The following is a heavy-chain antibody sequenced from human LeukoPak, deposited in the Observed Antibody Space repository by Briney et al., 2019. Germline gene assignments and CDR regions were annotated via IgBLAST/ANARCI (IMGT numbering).Heavy chain of an antibody. V-gene: IGHV4-30-2*01. Sequence: PSQTLSLTCTVSGGSISSGGYYWSWIRQPPGKGLEWIGYIYHSGSTYYNPSLKSRVTISVDRSKNQFSLKLSSVTAADTAVYYCARGNPLRSEYDYWGQGTLVTVSS. J-gene: IGHJ4*02. CDR3: ARGNPLRSEYDY. CDR1: GGSISSGGYY. CDR2: IYHSGST. D-gene: IGHD6-6*01.